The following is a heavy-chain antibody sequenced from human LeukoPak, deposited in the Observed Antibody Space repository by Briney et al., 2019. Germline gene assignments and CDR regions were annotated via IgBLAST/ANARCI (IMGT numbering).Heavy chain of an antibody. J-gene: IGHJ4*02. Sequence: PGGSLRLSCAASGFTVSSNYMSWVRHAPGKGLEWVSAISGSGGSTYYPDSGKGRFTISRDNSKNTLYLQMNSLRAEDTAVYYCAKEGSSGYYYVPIDCWGQGTLVTVSS. CDR3: AKEGSSGYYYVPIDC. CDR2: ISGSGGST. D-gene: IGHD3-22*01. CDR1: GFTVSSNY. V-gene: IGHV3-23*01.